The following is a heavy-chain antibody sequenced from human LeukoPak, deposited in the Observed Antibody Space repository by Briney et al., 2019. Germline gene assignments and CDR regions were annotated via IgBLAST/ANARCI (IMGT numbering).Heavy chain of an antibody. CDR1: GFTFSNYA. D-gene: IGHD5-24*01. V-gene: IGHV3-23*01. Sequence: PGGSLRLSCAASGFTFSNYAMSWVRQAPGKGLEWASAITGSGSDTNHADSVKGRFTISRDNAKNSLYLQMNRLRAEDTAVYHCATMAQYSFGYWGQGTLVTVSS. CDR2: ITGSGSDT. CDR3: ATMAQYSFGY. J-gene: IGHJ4*02.